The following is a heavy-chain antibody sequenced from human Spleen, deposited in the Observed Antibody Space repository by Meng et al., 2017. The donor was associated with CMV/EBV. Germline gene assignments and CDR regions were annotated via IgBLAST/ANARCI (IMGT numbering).Heavy chain of an antibody. CDR2: IKQDGSDK. Sequence: GESLKISCAVSGFSLKDYWMSWVRQAPGKGLEWVANIKQDGSDKYYVDSVTGRFTISRDNARNSLFLQMNSLRAEDTAVYYCVRNWVLVVSGPGGSWGQGTLVTVSS. V-gene: IGHV3-7*01. D-gene: IGHD3-10*01. CDR1: GFSLKDYW. J-gene: IGHJ5*02. CDR3: VRNWVLVVSGPGGS.